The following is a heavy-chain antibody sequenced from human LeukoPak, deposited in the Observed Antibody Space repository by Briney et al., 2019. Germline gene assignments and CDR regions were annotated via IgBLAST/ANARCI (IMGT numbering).Heavy chain of an antibody. V-gene: IGHV1-2*02. D-gene: IGHD5-12*01. CDR2: INPNSGGT. CDR1: GYTFTGYY. Sequence: ASVKVSCKASGYTFTGYYMHWVRQAPGQGLEWMGWINPNSGGTNYAQKFQGRVTMTRDTSISTAYMELSRLRSDDTPVYYCARVNSGYDYVTPNFDYWGQGTLVTVSS. CDR3: ARVNSGYDYVTPNFDY. J-gene: IGHJ4*02.